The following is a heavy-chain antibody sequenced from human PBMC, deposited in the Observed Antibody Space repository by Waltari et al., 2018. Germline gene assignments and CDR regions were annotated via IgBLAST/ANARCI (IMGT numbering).Heavy chain of an antibody. V-gene: IGHV1-8*01. CDR1: GSTFTSYD. CDR3: ARGDDYYDSSGYSNWFDP. Sequence: QVQLVQSGAEVKKPGASVKVSCKASGSTFTSYDITWVLPATEPGLEWMGWMNPNSGNTGYAQKFQGRVTMTRNTSTSTAYMELSSLRSEDTAVYYCARGDDYYDSSGYSNWFDPWGQGTLVTVSS. CDR2: MNPNSGNT. J-gene: IGHJ5*02. D-gene: IGHD3-22*01.